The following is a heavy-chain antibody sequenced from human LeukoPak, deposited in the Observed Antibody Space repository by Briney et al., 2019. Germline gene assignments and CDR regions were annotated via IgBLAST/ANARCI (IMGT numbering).Heavy chain of an antibody. CDR2: ISGSGGST. D-gene: IGHD1-26*01. Sequence: PGGSLRLSCAASGFTLSSYAMSWVRQAPGKGLEWVSAISGSGGSTYYADSVKGRFTISRDNSKNTLYLQMNSLRAEDTAVYYCAKDRGAYYYYMDVWGKGTTVTVSS. CDR3: AKDRGAYYYYMDV. V-gene: IGHV3-23*01. J-gene: IGHJ6*03. CDR1: GFTLSSYA.